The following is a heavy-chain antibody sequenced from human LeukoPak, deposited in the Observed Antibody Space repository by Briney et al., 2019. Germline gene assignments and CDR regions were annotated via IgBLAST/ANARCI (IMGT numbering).Heavy chain of an antibody. V-gene: IGHV3-23*01. D-gene: IGHD1-26*01. CDR3: ANRYSGSLIDY. J-gene: IGHJ4*02. CDR1: GFTFSSYA. Sequence: GGSLRLSCAASGFTFSSYAMSWVRQAPGKGLEWVSAISGSGGSTYYADSVKGRFTIPRDNSKNTLYLQMNSLRAEDTAVYYCANRYSGSLIDYWGQGTLVTVSS. CDR2: ISGSGGST.